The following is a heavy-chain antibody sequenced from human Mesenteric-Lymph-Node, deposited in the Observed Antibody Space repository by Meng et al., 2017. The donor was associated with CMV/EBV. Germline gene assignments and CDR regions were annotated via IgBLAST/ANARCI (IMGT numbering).Heavy chain of an antibody. D-gene: IGHD3-16*01. CDR3: ARGRVSSSVFDH. CDR2: ISDSGGTT. CDR1: GFTFNSYG. V-gene: IGHV3-23*01. Sequence: GGSLRLSCAASGFTFNSYGMSWVRQAPGKGLDWVSTISDSGGTTYYADSVRGRFTISRDISKNTVHLQMNSLNAEDTAIYYCARGRVSSSVFDHWGQGTLVTVSS. J-gene: IGHJ4*02.